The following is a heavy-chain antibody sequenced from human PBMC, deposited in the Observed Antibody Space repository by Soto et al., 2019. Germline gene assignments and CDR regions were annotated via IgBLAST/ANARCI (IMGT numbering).Heavy chain of an antibody. CDR1: GYTFSTYW. D-gene: IGHD6-25*01. J-gene: IGHJ4*02. CDR2: IKKDGSEK. CDR3: AREKRANGYFDY. Sequence: GGSLRLSCAASGYTFSTYWMHWVRQAPGKGLEWVANIKKDGSEKYYAGSVNGRFIISRDDAKNLLFLQMNSLRVEDTAVYYCAREKRANGYFDYWGQGTPVTVSS. V-gene: IGHV3-7*01.